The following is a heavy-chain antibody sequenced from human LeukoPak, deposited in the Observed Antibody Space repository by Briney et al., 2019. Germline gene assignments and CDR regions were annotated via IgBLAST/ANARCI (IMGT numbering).Heavy chain of an antibody. D-gene: IGHD3-10*01. V-gene: IGHV3-33*01. Sequence: GGFLRLSCAASGFTFSSYGMHWVRQAPGKGLEWVAVIWYDGSNKYYADSVKGRFTISRDNSKNTLYLQMSSLRAEDTAVYYCARAYYYGSGSYSAFDYWGQGTLVTVSS. CDR2: IWYDGSNK. CDR1: GFTFSSYG. J-gene: IGHJ4*02. CDR3: ARAYYYGSGSYSAFDY.